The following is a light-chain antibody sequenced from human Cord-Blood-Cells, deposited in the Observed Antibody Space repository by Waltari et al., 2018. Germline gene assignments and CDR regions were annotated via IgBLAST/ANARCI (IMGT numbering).Light chain of an antibody. CDR3: QQYNNWPLT. Sequence: EIVMTQSPATLSVFPGDRATLSCGASQSVSSNLTWYQQKPGQAPRLLIYGASTRATVIPARFSGSGSGTEFTLTISSLQSEDFAGYYCQQYNNWPLTFGPGTKVDIK. CDR2: GAS. J-gene: IGKJ3*01. CDR1: QSVSSN. V-gene: IGKV3-15*01.